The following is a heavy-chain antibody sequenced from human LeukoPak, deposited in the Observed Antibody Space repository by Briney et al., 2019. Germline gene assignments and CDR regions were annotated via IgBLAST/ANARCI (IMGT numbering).Heavy chain of an antibody. CDR2: IYTSGST. Sequence: PSQTLSLTCTVSGGSISSGSYYWSWIRQPAGKGLEWIGRIYTSGSTNYNPSLKSRVTISVDTSKNQFSLKLSSVTAADTAVYYCARDHAKYYDFWSGYYGSGYYYYMDVWGKGTTVTVS. J-gene: IGHJ6*03. V-gene: IGHV4-61*02. CDR3: ARDHAKYYDFWSGYYGSGYYYYMDV. CDR1: GGSISSGSYY. D-gene: IGHD3-3*01.